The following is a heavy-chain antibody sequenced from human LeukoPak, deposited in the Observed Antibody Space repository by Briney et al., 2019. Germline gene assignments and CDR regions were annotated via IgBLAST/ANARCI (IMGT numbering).Heavy chain of an antibody. V-gene: IGHV3-74*01. J-gene: IGHJ4*02. CDR2: INSAGNNT. CDR1: GFTFSIYW. Sequence: GGSLRLSCAASGFTFSIYWMHWVRQAPGKGLVWVSRINSAGNNTIYADSVKGRFTISRDNAKNTLYLQMNSLRGEDTAVYYCARARGDWNFFFENWGQGTLVTVSS. D-gene: IGHD1-7*01. CDR3: ARARGDWNFFFEN.